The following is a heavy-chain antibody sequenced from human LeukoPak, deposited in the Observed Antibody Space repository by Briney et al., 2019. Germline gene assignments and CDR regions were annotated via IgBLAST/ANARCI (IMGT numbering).Heavy chain of an antibody. V-gene: IGHV1-2*02. D-gene: IGHD6-6*01. CDR1: GYTFTGYY. J-gene: IGHJ4*02. CDR2: INPNSGGT. Sequence: ASVKVSCKASGYTFTGYYMHWVRQAPGQGLEWMGWINPNSGGTNYAQKFQGRVTMTRDTSISTAYMELSRLRSDDTAVYYCARDGAQEPFGYSSPSALDYWGQGTLVPVSS. CDR3: ARDGAQEPFGYSSPSALDY.